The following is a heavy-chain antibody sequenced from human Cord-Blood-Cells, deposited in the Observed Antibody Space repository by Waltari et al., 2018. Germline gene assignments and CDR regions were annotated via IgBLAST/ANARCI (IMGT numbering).Heavy chain of an antibody. CDR1: GGSVSSGSYY. CDR3: ARDLRYYYYMDV. CDR2: IYYSEST. Sequence: QVQLQDSGPGLVKPSETLSLTCTVSGGSVSSGSYYWSWIRQPPGTGLEWIGYIYYSESTNYNPSLKSRVTISVDTSKNQFSLKLSSVTAADTAVYYCARDLRYYYYMDVWGKGTTVTVSS. V-gene: IGHV4-61*01. J-gene: IGHJ6*03.